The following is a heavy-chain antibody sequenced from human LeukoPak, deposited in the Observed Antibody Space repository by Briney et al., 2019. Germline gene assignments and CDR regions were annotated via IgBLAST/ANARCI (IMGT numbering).Heavy chain of an antibody. CDR3: ARDRAAAGHWFDP. CDR1: GGSISSYY. Sequence: SETLSLTCTVSGGSISSYYWSWIRQPPGKGLGWIGDIYYSGSTNYNPSLKSRVTISVDTSKNQFSLKLSSVTAADTAVYYCARDRAAAGHWFDPWGQGTLVTVSS. CDR2: IYYSGST. J-gene: IGHJ5*02. D-gene: IGHD6-13*01. V-gene: IGHV4-59*01.